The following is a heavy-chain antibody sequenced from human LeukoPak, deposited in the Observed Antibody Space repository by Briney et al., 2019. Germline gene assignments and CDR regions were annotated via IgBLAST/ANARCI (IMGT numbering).Heavy chain of an antibody. CDR2: ISSSGSTI. Sequence: PGGSLRLSCAASGFTFSSYEMNWVRQAPGKGLEWVSYISSSGSTIYYADSVKGRLTISRDNAKNSLYLQMNSLRAEDTAVYYCARGARLRPDYGDERTTDNDYWGQGTLVTVSS. CDR1: GFTFSSYE. D-gene: IGHD4-17*01. V-gene: IGHV3-48*03. J-gene: IGHJ4*02. CDR3: ARGARLRPDYGDERTTDNDY.